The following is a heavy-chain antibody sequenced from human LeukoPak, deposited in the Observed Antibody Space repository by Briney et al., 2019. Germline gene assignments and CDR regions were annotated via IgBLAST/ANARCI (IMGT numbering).Heavy chain of an antibody. CDR3: ARGAGWYCSAGSCYTGHFDY. J-gene: IGHJ4*02. CDR1: GFTFSGYW. D-gene: IGHD2-15*01. V-gene: IGHV3-7*01. Sequence: GGSLRLSCAASGFTFSGYWMNWVRQAPGKGLEWVANIKPDGSEKYYVDSVKGRFTISRDNAKNTLYLQMNSLRAEDTAVYYCARGAGWYCSAGSCYTGHFDYWGQGNLVTVSS. CDR2: IKPDGSEK.